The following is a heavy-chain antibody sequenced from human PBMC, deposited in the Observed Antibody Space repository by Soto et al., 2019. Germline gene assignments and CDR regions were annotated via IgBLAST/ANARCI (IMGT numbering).Heavy chain of an antibody. V-gene: IGHV3-66*01. CDR1: GFTVSSNY. D-gene: IGHD3-3*01. Sequence: GGSLRLSCAASGFTVSSNYMSWVRQAPGKGLEWVSVIYSGGSTYYADSVKGRFTISRDNSKNTLYLQMNSLRAEDTAVYYCARDRHQYYDFWSGYYYFDYWGQGTLVTVSS. J-gene: IGHJ4*02. CDR3: ARDRHQYYDFWSGYYYFDY. CDR2: IYSGGST.